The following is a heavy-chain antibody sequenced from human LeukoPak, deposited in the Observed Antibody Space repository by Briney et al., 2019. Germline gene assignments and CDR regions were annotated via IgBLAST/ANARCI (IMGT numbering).Heavy chain of an antibody. CDR2: INRSGST. J-gene: IGHJ6*02. D-gene: IGHD3-22*01. V-gene: IGHV4-34*01. Sequence: RQPPGKGLEWIGEINRSGSTNYNPSLKSRVTISVDTSKNQFSLKLSSVTAADTAVYYCARELYDSSGYYYLPYGMDVWGQGTTVTVSS. CDR3: ARELYDSSGYYYLPYGMDV.